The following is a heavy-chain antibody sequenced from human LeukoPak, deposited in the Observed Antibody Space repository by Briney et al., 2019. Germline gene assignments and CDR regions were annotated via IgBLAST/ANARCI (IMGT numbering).Heavy chain of an antibody. CDR3: ARSSGGILTEFDY. CDR2: TNAGNGNT. Sequence: ASVKVSCKASGYTFTSYAMHWVRQAPGQRLEWMGWTNAGNGNTKYSQKFQGRVTITADESTSTAYMELSSLRSEDTAVYYCARSSGGILTEFDYWGQGTLVTVSS. CDR1: GYTFTSYA. V-gene: IGHV1-3*01. J-gene: IGHJ4*02. D-gene: IGHD3-9*01.